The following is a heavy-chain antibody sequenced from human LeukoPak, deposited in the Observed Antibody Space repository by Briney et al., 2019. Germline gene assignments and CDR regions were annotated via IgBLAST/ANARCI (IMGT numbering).Heavy chain of an antibody. CDR2: INSDGSST. J-gene: IGHJ4*02. CDR3: ASVGGRYYDSSGNPPSHFDY. D-gene: IGHD3-22*01. CDR1: GFTFSRYW. V-gene: IGHV3-74*01. Sequence: GGSLRLSCAASGFTFSRYWMHWVRQGPGKGLVWVSRINSDGSSTSYADSVKGRFTISRDNAKNTLYLQMNSLRVEDTAVYYCASVGGRYYDSSGNPPSHFDYWGQGTLVTVSS.